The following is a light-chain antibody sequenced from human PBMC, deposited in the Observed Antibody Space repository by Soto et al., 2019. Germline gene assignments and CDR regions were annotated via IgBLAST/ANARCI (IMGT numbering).Light chain of an antibody. CDR1: QGISNF. V-gene: IGKV1-27*01. CDR3: QKYNTALWT. Sequence: DIQMTQSPSSLSASVGDRVTITCRASQGISNFLAWYQQKPGKVPKLLLYAASTPQSGVPTRFSGSGSGTDFTLTISSLQPEDVATYYCQKYNTALWTFGQGTKVEI. J-gene: IGKJ1*01. CDR2: AAS.